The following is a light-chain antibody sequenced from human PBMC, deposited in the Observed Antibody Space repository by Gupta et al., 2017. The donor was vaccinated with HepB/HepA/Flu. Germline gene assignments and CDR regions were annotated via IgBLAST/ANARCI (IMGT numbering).Light chain of an antibody. Sequence: HAVLTQEPPLSVSPCGKVTLTFRHSNGAVTSGHGPYWFQQKPGQAPRSLIYETNNKYSWTPARFSGSLLGCKAALTLSGAQPEEEADYYCCHSYGGRPWVFGGGTKLTVL. V-gene: IGLV7-46*01. CDR3: CHSYGGRPWV. J-gene: IGLJ3*02. CDR2: ETN. CDR1: NGAVTSGHG.